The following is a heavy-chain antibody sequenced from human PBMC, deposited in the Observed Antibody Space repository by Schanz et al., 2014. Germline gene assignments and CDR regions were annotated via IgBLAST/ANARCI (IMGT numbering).Heavy chain of an antibody. D-gene: IGHD6-13*01. CDR1: GYTFTSYY. J-gene: IGHJ4*02. Sequence: QVQLVQSGAEVKKPGASVKVSCKASGYTFTSYYMHWVRQAPGQGFEWMGIINPSGGSTSYAQKFQGRVTMTRDTSTSTVYMELSSLRSEDTAVYYCARDGEAAAGCDYWGQGTLVTVSS. V-gene: IGHV1-46*03. CDR2: INPSGGST. CDR3: ARDGEAAAGCDY.